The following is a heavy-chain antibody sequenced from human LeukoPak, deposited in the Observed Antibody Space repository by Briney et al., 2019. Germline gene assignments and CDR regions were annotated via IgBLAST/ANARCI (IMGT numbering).Heavy chain of an antibody. D-gene: IGHD3-16*02. V-gene: IGHV3-7*01. J-gene: IGHJ4*02. CDR3: VRETVSVITDFDY. CDR1: GFTFSRHW. CDR2: IKEDGSEQ. Sequence: GGSLRLSCAASGFTFSRHWMTWVRQAPGKGLEWVANIKEDGSEQYYVDSIKGRFTISRDNAKNSLYLQMSSLRAEDTAVYYCVRETVSVITDFDYWGQGTLVTVSS.